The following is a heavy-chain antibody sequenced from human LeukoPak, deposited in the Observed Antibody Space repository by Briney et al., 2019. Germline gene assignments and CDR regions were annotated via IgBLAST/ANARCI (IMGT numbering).Heavy chain of an antibody. J-gene: IGHJ4*02. Sequence: SQTLSLTCTVSGGSISSGGYYWSWIRQHPGKGLEWIGYIYHSGSTYYNPSLKSRVTISVDRSKNQFSLKLSSVTAADTAVYYCARGNDILTGYPDYWGQGTLVTVSS. CDR2: IYHSGST. V-gene: IGHV4-30-2*01. CDR3: ARGNDILTGYPDY. D-gene: IGHD3-9*01. CDR1: GGSISSGGYY.